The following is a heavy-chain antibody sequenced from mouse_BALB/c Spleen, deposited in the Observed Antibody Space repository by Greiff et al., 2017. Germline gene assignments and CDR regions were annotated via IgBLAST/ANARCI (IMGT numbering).Heavy chain of an antibody. CDR3: ARRGQGYYAMDY. CDR2: INPSTGYT. D-gene: IGHD3-3*01. CDR1: GYTFTSYW. V-gene: IGHV1-7*01. Sequence: VQLQQSGAELAKPGASVKMSCKASGYTFTSYWMHWVKQRPGQGLEWIGYINPSTGYTEYNQKFKDKATLTADKSSSTAYMQLSSLTSEDSAVYYCARRGQGYYAMDYWGQGTSVTVSS. J-gene: IGHJ4*01.